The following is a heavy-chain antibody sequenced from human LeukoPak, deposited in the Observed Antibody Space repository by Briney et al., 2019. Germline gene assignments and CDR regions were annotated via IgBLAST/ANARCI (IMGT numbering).Heavy chain of an antibody. CDR3: AREIQSGYCSGGSCSAFDY. V-gene: IGHV3-48*03. Sequence: GGSLRLSCVASGFTFSSYEMNWVRQAPGKGLEWVSYISSSGSTIYYADSVKGRFTISRYNAKNSLYLQMNSLRAEDTAVYYCAREIQSGYCSGGSCSAFDYWGQGTLVTVSS. J-gene: IGHJ4*02. CDR2: ISSSGSTI. CDR1: GFTFSSYE. D-gene: IGHD2-15*01.